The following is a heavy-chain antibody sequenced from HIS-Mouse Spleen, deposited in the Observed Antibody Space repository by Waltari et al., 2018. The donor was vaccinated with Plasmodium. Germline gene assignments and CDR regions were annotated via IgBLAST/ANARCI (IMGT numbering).Heavy chain of an antibody. J-gene: IGHJ1*01. CDR2: INPNSGGT. CDR3: ARVLGYKAAAGTFVEYFQH. Sequence: QVQLVQSGAEVKKPGASVKVSCKASGYTFTGSYMHWVLQAPGQGLEWMGWINPNSGGTNYAQKFQGRVTMTRDTSISTAYMELSRLRSDDTAVYYCARVLGYKAAAGTFVEYFQHWGQGTLVTVSS. D-gene: IGHD6-13*01. V-gene: IGHV1-2*02. CDR1: GYTFTGSY.